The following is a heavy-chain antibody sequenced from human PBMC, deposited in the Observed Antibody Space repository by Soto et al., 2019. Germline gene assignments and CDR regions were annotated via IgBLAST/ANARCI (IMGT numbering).Heavy chain of an antibody. D-gene: IGHD6-19*01. CDR1: GGSISSGGYY. Sequence: SETRSLTCTVSGGSISSGGYYWSWIRQHPGKGLEWIGYIYYSGSTYYNPSLKSRVTISVDTSKNQFSLKLSSVTAADTAVYYCASELIAVAGTGWFDPWGQGTLVTVSS. V-gene: IGHV4-31*03. CDR3: ASELIAVAGTGWFDP. CDR2: IYYSGST. J-gene: IGHJ5*02.